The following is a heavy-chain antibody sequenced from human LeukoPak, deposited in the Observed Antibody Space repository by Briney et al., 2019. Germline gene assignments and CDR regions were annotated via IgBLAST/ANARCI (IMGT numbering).Heavy chain of an antibody. D-gene: IGHD1-26*01. J-gene: IGHJ4*02. CDR3: AKGLGATYYFDY. CDR2: IRGSGDSR. CDR1: GFILSSYA. V-gene: IGHV3-23*01. Sequence: PGGSLRLSCAASGFILSSYAMSWVPHAPGEGLEGVSAIRGSGDSRYYADSVRGRHTISRDNSKHTVYLQLKCVRADDPAVSYCAKGLGATYYFDYWGQGTLVTVSS.